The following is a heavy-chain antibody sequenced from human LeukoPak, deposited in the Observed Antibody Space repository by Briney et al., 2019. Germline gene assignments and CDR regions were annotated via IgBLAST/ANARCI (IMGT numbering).Heavy chain of an antibody. CDR3: ARAKYRNAFDI. CDR1: GGSISSGDYY. J-gene: IGHJ3*02. Sequence: SETLSLTCTVSGGSISSGDYYWSSIRQPPGKGLEWIGCIYYSGSTYYNPSLKSRVTISVDTSKNQFSLKLSSVTAADTAVYYCARAKYRNAFDIWGQGTMITVSS. CDR2: IYYSGST. D-gene: IGHD3-16*02. V-gene: IGHV4-30-4*08.